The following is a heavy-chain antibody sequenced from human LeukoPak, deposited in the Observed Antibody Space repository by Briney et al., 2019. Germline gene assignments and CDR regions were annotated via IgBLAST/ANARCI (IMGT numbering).Heavy chain of an antibody. CDR1: GFTFSSYA. Sequence: GGSLRLSCAASGFTFSSYAMSWVRQAPGKGLEWVSAISGSGGSAYYADSVKGRFTISRDNSKNTLYLQMNSLRAEDTAVYYCAKGWELLPQNDAFDIWGQGTMVTVSS. V-gene: IGHV3-23*01. J-gene: IGHJ3*02. CDR3: AKGWELLPQNDAFDI. D-gene: IGHD1-26*01. CDR2: ISGSGGSA.